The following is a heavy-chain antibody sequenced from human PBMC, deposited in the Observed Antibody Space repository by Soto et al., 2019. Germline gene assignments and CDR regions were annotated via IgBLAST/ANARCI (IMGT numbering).Heavy chain of an antibody. CDR2: IIPVVGTT. Sequence: QVQLVQSGAEVKKPGSSVRVSCKASGGTLNSYTISWVRQAPGQGLEWMGGIIPVVGTTDYAQKFQGRVTITADQSTGTAYLELFSLRSEDTAIYYCSISNSYGRGDFWGQGTLLTVSS. CDR1: GGTLNSYT. D-gene: IGHD4-17*01. J-gene: IGHJ4*02. V-gene: IGHV1-69*19. CDR3: SISNSYGRGDF.